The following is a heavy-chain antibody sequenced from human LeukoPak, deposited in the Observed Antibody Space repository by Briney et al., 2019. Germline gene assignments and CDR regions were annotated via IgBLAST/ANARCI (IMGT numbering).Heavy chain of an antibody. J-gene: IGHJ3*02. CDR1: GYTFTNYH. CDR3: ARDRGVPGPGNALDI. Sequence: ASVRVSCKAYGYTFTNYHIHWVRQAPGQGLEWLGLVKPKSGDSDFVQKFRGRVTVTTDVSTTTIHMELSNLRSDDTAVYYCARDRGVPGPGNALDIWGQGTMVTVSS. V-gene: IGHV1-2*06. CDR2: VKPKSGDS. D-gene: IGHD2-8*01.